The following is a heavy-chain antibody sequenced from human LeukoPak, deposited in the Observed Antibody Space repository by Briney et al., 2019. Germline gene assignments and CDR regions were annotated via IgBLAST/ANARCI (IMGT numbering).Heavy chain of an antibody. Sequence: GGSLRLSCAASRFTFSSFWMHWVRQAPGKGLVWVSHINSDGSTTSYADSVKGRFTISRGNAKNTLFLQMNSLRAEDTAVYYCARYTIFGMVIDYWGQGTLVTVSS. CDR2: INSDGSTT. J-gene: IGHJ4*02. CDR3: ARYTIFGMVIDY. CDR1: RFTFSSFW. V-gene: IGHV3-74*01. D-gene: IGHD3-3*01.